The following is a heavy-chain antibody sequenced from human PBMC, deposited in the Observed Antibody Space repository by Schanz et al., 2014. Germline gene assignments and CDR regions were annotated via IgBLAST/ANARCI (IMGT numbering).Heavy chain of an antibody. D-gene: IGHD5-12*01. Sequence: QVHLVQSGAEVKRPGASVKVSCKASEYSFTSYSMHWVRQAPGQRLEWMGWINTVSGDTKYSQNFQGRVTITRDTSASTAYMELRSLRSEDTAVYSCARGIGGYGANNYFDYWGQGTLVTVSS. J-gene: IGHJ4*02. CDR1: EYSFTSYS. CDR2: INTVSGDT. CDR3: ARGIGGYGANNYFDY. V-gene: IGHV1-3*04.